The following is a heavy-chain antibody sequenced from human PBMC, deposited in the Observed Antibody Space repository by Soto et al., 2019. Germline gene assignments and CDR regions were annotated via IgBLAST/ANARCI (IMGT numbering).Heavy chain of an antibody. D-gene: IGHD2-2*01. V-gene: IGHV3-15*01. CDR3: TTTPFSRPPLENPPAYGMDV. CDR1: GFTFSSYG. J-gene: IGHJ6*02. CDR2: IKGKTDGGTT. Sequence: PGGSLRLSCAASGFTFSSYGMHWVLQSPGKGLEWVGRIKGKTDGGTTDYAAPVKGRFTISRDDSKNTLYLQMNSLKTEDTAVYYCTTTPFSRPPLENPPAYGMDVWGQGTTVTVSS.